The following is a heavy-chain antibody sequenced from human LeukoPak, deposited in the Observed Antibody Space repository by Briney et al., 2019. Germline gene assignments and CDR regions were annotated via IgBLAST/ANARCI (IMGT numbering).Heavy chain of an antibody. D-gene: IGHD3-3*01. CDR2: ISGSGGST. Sequence: GGSLRLSCAASGFTFSNYAMNWVRQAPGKGLEWVSAISGSGGSTYYADSVKGRFTISRDNSKNTLYLQMNSLRAEDTAVYYCAKSVWSAPTAITISGVGLLYPQLSPFDPWGQGTLVTVSS. CDR1: GFTFSNYA. V-gene: IGHV3-23*01. J-gene: IGHJ5*02. CDR3: AKSVWSAPTAITISGVGLLYPQLSPFDP.